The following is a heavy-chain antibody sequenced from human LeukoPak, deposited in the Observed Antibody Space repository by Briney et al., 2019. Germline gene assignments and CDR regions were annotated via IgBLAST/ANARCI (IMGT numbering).Heavy chain of an antibody. CDR1: GYTFTGYY. Sequence: ASVKVSCKASGYTFTGYYMHWVRQAPGQGLEWMGWINPNSGGTNYAQKFQGRVTMTRDTSISTAYMELSRLRSDDTAVYYCARVVSGSLYYFDYWGQGTLVTVSS. J-gene: IGHJ4*02. D-gene: IGHD1-26*01. CDR2: INPNSGGT. V-gene: IGHV1-2*02. CDR3: ARVVSGSLYYFDY.